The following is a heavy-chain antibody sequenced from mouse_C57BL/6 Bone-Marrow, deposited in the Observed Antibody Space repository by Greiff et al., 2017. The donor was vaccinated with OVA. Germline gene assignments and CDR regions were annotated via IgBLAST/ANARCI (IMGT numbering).Heavy chain of an antibody. J-gene: IGHJ4*01. CDR2: IYPRDGST. V-gene: IGHV1-78*01. D-gene: IGHD2-3*01. Sequence: QVQLQQSDAELVKPGASVKISCKASGYAFTDHTIHWMKQRPEQGLEWIGYIYPRDGSTKYNEKFKGKATLTADKSSSTAYMQLNSLTSEDSAVYYCARYDGYLYYAMDYWGQGTSLTVSS. CDR3: ARYDGYLYYAMDY. CDR1: GYAFTDHT.